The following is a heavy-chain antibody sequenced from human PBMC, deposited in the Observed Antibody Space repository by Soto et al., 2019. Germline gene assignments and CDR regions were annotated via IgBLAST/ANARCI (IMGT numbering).Heavy chain of an antibody. V-gene: IGHV4-39*01. Sequence: QLQLQASGPGLVKPSETLSLTCTVSGGSISSSSFHWGWIRQPPGKGLEWIGSIYYSGSTYYSPSLKSRVSISVATSKNQFSLKLSSVTAADTAVYYCARRERAAGTDWWFDPWGQGTLVTVSS. CDR3: ARRERAAGTDWWFDP. J-gene: IGHJ5*02. CDR2: IYYSGST. CDR1: GGSISSSSFH. D-gene: IGHD6-13*01.